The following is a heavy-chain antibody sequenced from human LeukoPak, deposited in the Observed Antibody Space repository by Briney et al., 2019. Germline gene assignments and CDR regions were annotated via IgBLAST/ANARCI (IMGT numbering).Heavy chain of an antibody. Sequence: SETLSLTCTVSGGSISSGSYYWSWLRQPAGKGLEWIGRIYTSGSTKYNPSLKSRVTISVDTSKNQFSLKLSSVTAADTAVYYCARIYCGGDCRGYYYHYYMDVWGKGTTVTISS. J-gene: IGHJ6*03. D-gene: IGHD2-21*02. CDR1: GGSISSGSYY. CDR2: IYTSGST. V-gene: IGHV4-61*02. CDR3: ARIYCGGDCRGYYYHYYMDV.